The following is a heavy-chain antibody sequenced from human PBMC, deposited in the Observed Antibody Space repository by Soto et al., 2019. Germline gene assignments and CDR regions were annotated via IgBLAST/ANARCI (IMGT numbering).Heavy chain of an antibody. CDR3: ARVYYDILTGYSNWFDP. D-gene: IGHD3-9*01. J-gene: IGHJ5*02. CDR1: GGSISSGGYS. CDR2: IYHSGST. V-gene: IGHV4-30-2*01. Sequence: SETLSLTCAASGGSISSGGYSWSWIRQPPGKGLEWIGYIYHSGSTYYNPSLKSRVTISVDRSKNQFSLKLSSVTAADTAVYYCARVYYDILTGYSNWFDPWGQGTLVTVSS.